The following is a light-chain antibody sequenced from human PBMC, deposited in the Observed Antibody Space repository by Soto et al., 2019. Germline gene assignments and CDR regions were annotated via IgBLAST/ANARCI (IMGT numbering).Light chain of an antibody. CDR1: QDISTY. J-gene: IGKJ2*01. Sequence: DIQVTQSPSSLSASVGDRLTITCQASQDISTYLNWYQQKPGKAPKLLISDASKLEPGVPSRFTGSGSGTDFSLIISSLQPEDIATYYCQQYDTLRTFGQGTKVEIK. CDR3: QQYDTLRT. CDR2: DAS. V-gene: IGKV1-33*01.